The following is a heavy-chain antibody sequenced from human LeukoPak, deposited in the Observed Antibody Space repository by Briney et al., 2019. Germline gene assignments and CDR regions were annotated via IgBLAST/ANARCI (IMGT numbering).Heavy chain of an antibody. CDR2: IYTSGST. J-gene: IGHJ4*02. Sequence: SETLSLTCTASGGSISSGSYYWSWIRQPAGKGLEWIGRIYTSGSTNYNPSLKSRVTISVATSKNQLSLKLSSVTAADTAVYYCAKDGAAYCGGDCYYDYWGQGTLVTVSS. CDR3: AKDGAAYCGGDCYYDY. CDR1: GGSISSGSYY. D-gene: IGHD2-21*01. V-gene: IGHV4-61*02.